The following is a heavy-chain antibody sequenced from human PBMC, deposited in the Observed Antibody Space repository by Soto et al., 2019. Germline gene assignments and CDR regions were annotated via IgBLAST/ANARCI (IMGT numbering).Heavy chain of an antibody. CDR1: GYTFTAYY. CDR2: INPNSGGT. D-gene: IGHD2-21*01. V-gene: IGHV1-2*04. Sequence: QVQLVQSGAEVEKPGASVKVSCKASGYTFTAYYIHWVRQARGHGLEWLGWINPNSGGTYYSQKFQAWITLTRDTSISTAYMELTRLRSDDTAVYYCARANSIRPYYYNMDVWGQGTTVTVSS. CDR3: ARANSIRPYYYNMDV. J-gene: IGHJ6*02.